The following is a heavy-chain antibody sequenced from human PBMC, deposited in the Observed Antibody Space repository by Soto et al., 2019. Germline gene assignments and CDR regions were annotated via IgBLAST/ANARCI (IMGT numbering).Heavy chain of an antibody. J-gene: IGHJ3*01. CDR1: GFTFSRYA. CDR3: AKPKLGIRAFDL. CDR2: ISGSGGST. Sequence: PGGSLRLSCAASGFTFSRYAVSWVRQAPGKGLEWVSAISGSGGSTYFRDTVRGRFTISRDNSKNTLYLQMDSLRAEDTAVYYCAKPKLGIRAFDLWGQGTMVTVSS. D-gene: IGHD7-27*01. V-gene: IGHV3-23*01.